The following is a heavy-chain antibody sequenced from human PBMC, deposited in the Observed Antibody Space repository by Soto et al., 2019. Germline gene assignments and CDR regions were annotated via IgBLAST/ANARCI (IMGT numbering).Heavy chain of an antibody. V-gene: IGHV4-4*02. J-gene: IGHJ4*02. CDR1: GASITGSDW. CDR3: VRMSVVGYFDY. D-gene: IGHD3-22*01. Sequence: TSETLSLTCTVSGASITGSDWWSWVRQTPEKGLEWIGEIYHSGTTNYHPSLKSRVTISQDKSKNQFSLNLTSVTAAETAVYSCVRMSVVGYFDYWGRGSLVTVSS. CDR2: IYHSGTT.